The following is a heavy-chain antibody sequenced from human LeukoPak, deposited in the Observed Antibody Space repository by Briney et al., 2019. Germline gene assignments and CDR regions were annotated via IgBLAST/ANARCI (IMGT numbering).Heavy chain of an antibody. Sequence: GGSLRLSCAASGFSFSTYAMNWVRQAPGKGLEWVSDISGSGGSTHYADSVKGRFTISRDNSKNTLYLQMNSLRDEDTAIYYCARERWTTTAFDYWGQGTLVTVSS. CDR3: ARERWTTTAFDY. D-gene: IGHD1-14*01. J-gene: IGHJ4*02. V-gene: IGHV3-23*01. CDR1: GFSFSTYA. CDR2: ISGSGGST.